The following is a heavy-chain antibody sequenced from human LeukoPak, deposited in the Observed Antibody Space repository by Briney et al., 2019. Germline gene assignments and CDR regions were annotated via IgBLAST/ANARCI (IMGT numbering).Heavy chain of an antibody. J-gene: IGHJ4*02. CDR3: ARVLRAASWRSYDY. Sequence: SETLSLTCAVSGGSVSNSLYYWSWIRQPPGKGLEWIGYIYYSGSTNYNPSLKSRVTISIDTSRNQFSLRLNSMTAADTAVYYCARVLRAASWRSYDYWGQGSLVTVSS. CDR1: GGSVSNSLYY. CDR2: IYYSGST. D-gene: IGHD5-18*01. V-gene: IGHV4-61*01.